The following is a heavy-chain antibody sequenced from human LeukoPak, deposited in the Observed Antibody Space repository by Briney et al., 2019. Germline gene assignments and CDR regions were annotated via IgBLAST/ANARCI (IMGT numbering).Heavy chain of an antibody. CDR2: IYSDGST. Sequence: PGGSLRLSCAASGFTVSSHYMSWVRQAPGKGLEWVSVIYSDGSTYYADSVKGRFTISRDTSKNTLYLQMNSLRAEDTAVYYCARAPSPAYYDSSGYYPLFDYWGQGTLVTVSS. V-gene: IGHV3-53*01. CDR3: ARAPSPAYYDSSGYYPLFDY. CDR1: GFTVSSHY. J-gene: IGHJ4*02. D-gene: IGHD3-22*01.